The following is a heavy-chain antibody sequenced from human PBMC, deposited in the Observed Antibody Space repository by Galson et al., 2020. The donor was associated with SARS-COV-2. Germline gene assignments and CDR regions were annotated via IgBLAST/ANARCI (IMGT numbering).Heavy chain of an antibody. Sequence: GGSLRLSCEASGFNFNNYAMNWVRQTPGKGLEWVAAIFAGGGTSYADSVRGRFTVSRDISGTYLYLQMNSLRDEDTAIYYCARDLPPYRLLFAHWGQGTLVTVSS. J-gene: IGHJ4*02. D-gene: IGHD4-17*01. V-gene: IGHV3-23*03. CDR1: GFNFNNYA. CDR2: IFAGGGT. CDR3: ARDLPPYRLLFAH.